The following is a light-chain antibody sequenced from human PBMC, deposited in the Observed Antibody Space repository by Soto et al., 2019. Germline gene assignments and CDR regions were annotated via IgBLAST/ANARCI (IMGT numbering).Light chain of an antibody. V-gene: IGKV3-15*01. Sequence: EIVMTQSPATLSVSPGERATLSCRASQSVTSNFAWYQQKPGQAPRLLIYDASTRATGIPARFSGSGSGTESTLTISSLKSEDFAVDYCQQYNNWPPWAFGRGTMVDIK. CDR3: QQYNNWPPWA. CDR1: QSVTSN. J-gene: IGKJ4*02. CDR2: DAS.